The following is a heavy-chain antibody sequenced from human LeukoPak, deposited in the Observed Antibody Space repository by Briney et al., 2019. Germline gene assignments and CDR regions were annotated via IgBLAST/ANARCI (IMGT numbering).Heavy chain of an antibody. CDR2: INPNSGGT. CDR1: GYTFTSYA. Sequence: ASVKVSCKASGYTFTSYAMHWVRQAPGQGLEWMGWINPNSGGTNYAQKFQGRVTMTRDTSISTAYMELSRLRSDDTAVYYCARWKDIVVVPAAAGFDYWGQGTLVTVSS. J-gene: IGHJ4*02. V-gene: IGHV1-2*02. D-gene: IGHD2-2*01. CDR3: ARWKDIVVVPAAAGFDY.